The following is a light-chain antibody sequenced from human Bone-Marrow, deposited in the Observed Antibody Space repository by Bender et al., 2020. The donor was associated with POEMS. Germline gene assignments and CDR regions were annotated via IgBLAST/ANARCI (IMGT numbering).Light chain of an antibody. Sequence: QSDLTQPASVSGSPGQSITISCTGLSNYLGRDNFVSWYQHTPGKAPKLIIFAVSERPSGVSRRVSGSKSGNTAFLTISGLQPDDEADYYCCCHAGNSVVTFGGGTKVTVL. CDR1: SNYLGRDNF. CDR2: AVS. CDR3: CCHAGNSVVT. J-gene: IGLJ2*01. V-gene: IGLV2-23*02.